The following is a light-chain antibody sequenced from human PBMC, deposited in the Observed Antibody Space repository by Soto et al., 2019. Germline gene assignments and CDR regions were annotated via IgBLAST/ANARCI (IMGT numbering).Light chain of an antibody. Sequence: QSVLTQPPSASGTPGQRVTISCSGSSSNIGSNYVYWYQQLPGTAPKLLIYRNNQRPSGVPDPFSASNSGTSASLAISGLRCEDEADYYCAAWDYSLSGFYVFGTGTKLTVL. V-gene: IGLV1-47*01. J-gene: IGLJ1*01. CDR1: SSNIGSNY. CDR3: AAWDYSLSGFYV. CDR2: RNN.